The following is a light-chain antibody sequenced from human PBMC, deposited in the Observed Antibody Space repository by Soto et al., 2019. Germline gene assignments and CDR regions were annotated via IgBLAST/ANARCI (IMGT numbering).Light chain of an antibody. CDR2: AAS. Sequence: EVVMAQSPATLSVSPGERATPSCRSSQSFSSNSLGWYQQKPGQAPRLLIYAASIRATGIPARFSASGSGTDFTLTISDVQPEDFALYYCHQRQSWPRTFGQGTKVDIK. CDR1: QSFSSN. CDR3: HQRQSWPRT. V-gene: IGKV3D-15*03. J-gene: IGKJ1*01.